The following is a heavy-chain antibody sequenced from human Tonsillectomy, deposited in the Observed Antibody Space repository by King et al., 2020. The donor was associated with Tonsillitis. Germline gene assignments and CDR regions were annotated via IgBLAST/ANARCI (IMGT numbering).Heavy chain of an antibody. CDR1: GGTFISSA. Sequence: QLVQSGAEVKKPGSSVKVSCKASGGTFISSAFSWVRQAPGQGLEWMGGIIPIFGTPNYVQKFQDRVTITADESTSTAYMELSSLTSEDTAVHYCARGPVVVAKSYYYYMDVWGKGTTVTVSS. D-gene: IGHD2-15*01. J-gene: IGHJ6*03. CDR3: ARGPVVVAKSYYYYMDV. V-gene: IGHV1-69*01. CDR2: IIPIFGTP.